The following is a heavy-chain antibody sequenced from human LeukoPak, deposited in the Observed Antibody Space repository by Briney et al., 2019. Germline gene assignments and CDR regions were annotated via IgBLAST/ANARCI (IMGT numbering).Heavy chain of an antibody. Sequence: GGSLRLSCAASGFTFSNAWMSWVRQAPGKGLEWVGRIKSKTDGGTTDYAAPVKGRFTISRDDSKNTLYLQMNSLKTEDTAVYYCTTDRKYCYDSSGYYHINWYFDLWGRGTLATVSS. V-gene: IGHV3-15*01. D-gene: IGHD3-22*01. CDR1: GFTFSNAW. CDR3: TTDRKYCYDSSGYYHINWYFDL. J-gene: IGHJ2*01. CDR2: IKSKTDGGTT.